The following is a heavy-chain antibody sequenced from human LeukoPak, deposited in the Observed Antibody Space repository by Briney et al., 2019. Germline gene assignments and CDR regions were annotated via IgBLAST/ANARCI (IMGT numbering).Heavy chain of an antibody. CDR1: GFTFSSYA. CDR2: IIGTGGST. Sequence: PGGSLRLSCAASGFTFSSYAMSWVRQAPGKRLEWVSAIIGTGGSTYFADSVKGRFTISRDNSKNTVYLQMSGLRAEDTAVYYCAKHGLGSSGLYNFDSWGQGTLVTVSS. D-gene: IGHD3-10*01. J-gene: IGHJ4*02. V-gene: IGHV3-23*01. CDR3: AKHGLGSSGLYNFDS.